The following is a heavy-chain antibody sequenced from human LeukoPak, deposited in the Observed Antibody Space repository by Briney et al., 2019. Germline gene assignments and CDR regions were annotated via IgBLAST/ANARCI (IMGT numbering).Heavy chain of an antibody. Sequence: ASVKVSCKASGYTFTSYDINWVRQATGQGLEWMGWMNPNSGNTGYAQKFEGRVTMTRNTSISTAYMELSSLRSEDTAVYYCARGLNEYYDILTGYWGQGTLVTVSS. CDR1: GYTFTSYD. J-gene: IGHJ4*02. CDR2: MNPNSGNT. CDR3: ARGLNEYYDILTGY. D-gene: IGHD3-9*01. V-gene: IGHV1-8*01.